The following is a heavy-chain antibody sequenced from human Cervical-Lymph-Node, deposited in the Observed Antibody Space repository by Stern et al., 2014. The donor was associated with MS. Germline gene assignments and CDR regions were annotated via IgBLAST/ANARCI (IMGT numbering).Heavy chain of an antibody. J-gene: IGHJ4*02. Sequence: QVQLVQSGPEVKKPGSSVKLSCKDSGGTFSDVINWVRQAPGQGLDWMGGILPMLGTTNYAQKFQGRVKITADESMTTGYMELTSLTSEDTALYYCATTFHWGQGTLITVSS. V-gene: IGHV1-69*01. D-gene: IGHD3-16*01. CDR2: ILPMLGTT. CDR1: GGTFSDV. CDR3: ATTFH.